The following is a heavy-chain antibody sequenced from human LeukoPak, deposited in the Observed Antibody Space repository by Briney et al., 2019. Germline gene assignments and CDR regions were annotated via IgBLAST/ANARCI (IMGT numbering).Heavy chain of an antibody. D-gene: IGHD7-27*01. CDR2: ISYDGSNK. Sequence: GGSLRLSCAASGFTFSSYAMHWVRQAPGKGLEWVAVISYDGSNKYYADSVKGRFTISRDNSKNTLYLQMNSLRVEDTAVYYCARGNWGPDYWGQGTLVTVSS. V-gene: IGHV3-30*04. J-gene: IGHJ4*02. CDR3: ARGNWGPDY. CDR1: GFTFSSYA.